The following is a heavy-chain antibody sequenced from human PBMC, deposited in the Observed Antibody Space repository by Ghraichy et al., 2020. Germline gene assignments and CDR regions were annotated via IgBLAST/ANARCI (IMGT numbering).Heavy chain of an antibody. D-gene: IGHD3-10*01. Sequence: SETLSLTCTVSGGSISSGSYYWSWIRQPAGKGLEWIGRIYTSGSTNYNPSLKSRVTISVDTSKNQFSLKLSSVTAAHTAVYYCAREFTMARGLMDVWGQGTTVTVSS. V-gene: IGHV4-61*02. J-gene: IGHJ6*02. CDR1: GGSISSGSYY. CDR3: AREFTMARGLMDV. CDR2: IYTSGST.